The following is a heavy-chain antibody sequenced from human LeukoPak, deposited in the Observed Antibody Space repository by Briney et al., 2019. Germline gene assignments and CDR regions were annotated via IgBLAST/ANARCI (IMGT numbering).Heavy chain of an antibody. J-gene: IGHJ4*02. CDR1: GDSISSGDFS. Sequence: PSETLSLTCTVSGDSISSGDFSWSWIRQPPGKGLEWIGYIHYSGSTYYNPSLMSRLTISVDTSKNQFSLNLSSVTAADTAVYYCARNTPDSSGFDYWGQGTLVTVSS. CDR3: ARNTPDSSGFDY. D-gene: IGHD6-19*01. CDR2: IHYSGST. V-gene: IGHV4-30-4*08.